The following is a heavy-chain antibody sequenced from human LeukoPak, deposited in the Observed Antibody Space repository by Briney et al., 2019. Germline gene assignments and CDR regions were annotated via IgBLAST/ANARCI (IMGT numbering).Heavy chain of an antibody. CDR2: FSYSGST. Sequence: PSETLSLTCTVSRGSMCNYYWGWIRQPPGKGLEWIGFFSYSGSTNYNPSLKSRVTISVDTSKNQFSLKLTSVTAADTAVYYCAREGRGGVGFDYWGQGTLVTVSS. CDR3: AREGRGGVGFDY. J-gene: IGHJ4*02. V-gene: IGHV4-59*01. CDR1: RGSMCNYY. D-gene: IGHD3-16*01.